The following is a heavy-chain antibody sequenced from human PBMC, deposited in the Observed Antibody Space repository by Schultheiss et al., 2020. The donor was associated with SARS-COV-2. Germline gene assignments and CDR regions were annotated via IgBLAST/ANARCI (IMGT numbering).Heavy chain of an antibody. CDR1: GGSISSSSYY. CDR3: AGIIQLGWFDP. D-gene: IGHD3-3*01. J-gene: IGHJ5*02. CDR2: INHSGST. V-gene: IGHV4-39*07. Sequence: SETLSLTCTVSGGSISSSSYYWSWIRQPPGKGLEWIGEINHSGSTNYNPSLKSRVTISVDTSKNQFSLKLSSVTAADTAVYYCAGIIQLGWFDPWGQGTLVTVSS.